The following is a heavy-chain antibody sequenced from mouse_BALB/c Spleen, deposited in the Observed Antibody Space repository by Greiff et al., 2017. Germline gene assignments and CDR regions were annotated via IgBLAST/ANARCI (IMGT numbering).Heavy chain of an antibody. V-gene: IGHV2-9-2*01. CDR3: VRGDYYGRGVGMDY. Sequence: VQLQQSGPGLVAPSQSLSITCTVSGFSLTSYDISWIRQPPGKGLEWLGVIWTGGGTNYNSAFMSRLSISKDNSKSQVFLKMNSLQTDDTAIYYCVRGDYYGRGVGMDYWGQGTSVTVSS. J-gene: IGHJ4*01. CDR2: IWTGGGT. CDR1: GFSLTSYD. D-gene: IGHD1-1*01.